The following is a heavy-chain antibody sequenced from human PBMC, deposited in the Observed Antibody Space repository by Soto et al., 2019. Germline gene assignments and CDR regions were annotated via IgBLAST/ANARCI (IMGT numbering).Heavy chain of an antibody. CDR3: ATMGTPVTGLYDFDH. CDR1: GGSMSSGIYY. J-gene: IGHJ4*02. D-gene: IGHD4-17*01. CDR2: TSYSGTT. Sequence: QVQLQESGPGLVKPSQTLSLTCTVSGGSMSSGIYYWSWIRQPPGKGLECIGFTSYSGTTYYNTSLWSRVSMSVDTSKNQFSLHVNSVTAADTAVYYCATMGTPVTGLYDFDHWGQGTLVTVSS. V-gene: IGHV4-30-4*01.